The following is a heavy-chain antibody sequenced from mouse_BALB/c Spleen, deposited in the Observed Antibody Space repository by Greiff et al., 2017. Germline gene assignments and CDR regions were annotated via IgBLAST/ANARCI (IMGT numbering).Heavy chain of an antibody. J-gene: IGHJ3*01. CDR1: GFTFSSYG. CDR3: ARQYDYDEGAWFDY. D-gene: IGHD2-4*01. V-gene: IGHV5-6*01. Sequence: EVQLVESGGDLVKPGGSLKLSCAASGFTFSSYGMSWVRQTPDKRLEWVATISSGGSYTYYPDSVKGRFTISRDNAKNTLYLQMSSLKSEDTDMYYCARQYDYDEGAWFDYWGQGTLVTVSA. CDR2: ISSGGSYT.